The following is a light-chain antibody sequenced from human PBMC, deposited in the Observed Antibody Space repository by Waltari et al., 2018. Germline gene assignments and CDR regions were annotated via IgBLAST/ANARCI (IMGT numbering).Light chain of an antibody. J-gene: IGKJ1*01. CDR1: QSIVVW. CDR3: LQYNSYPWT. CDR2: KAS. Sequence: DIQVTQYPSTLSASVGATVTITCRASQSIVVWLAWYQKKPGKAPRLLIYKASYLESGVPSMFSGSGSGTEFTLTISSLQADDFATYYWLQYNSYPWTFGQGTKVEIK. V-gene: IGKV1-5*03.